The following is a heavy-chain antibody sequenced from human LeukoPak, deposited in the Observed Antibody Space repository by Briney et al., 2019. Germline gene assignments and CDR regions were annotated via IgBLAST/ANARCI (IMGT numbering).Heavy chain of an antibody. Sequence: ASVKVSCKASGGTFSSCAISWVRQAPGQGLEWMGGIIPIFGTANYAQKFQGRVTITADESTSTAYMELSSLRSEDTAVYYCTRRGVPTQWLASDPYFDYWGQGTLVTVSS. CDR1: GGTFSSCA. J-gene: IGHJ4*02. V-gene: IGHV1-69*13. CDR2: IIPIFGTA. CDR3: TRRGVPTQWLASDPYFDY. D-gene: IGHD6-19*01.